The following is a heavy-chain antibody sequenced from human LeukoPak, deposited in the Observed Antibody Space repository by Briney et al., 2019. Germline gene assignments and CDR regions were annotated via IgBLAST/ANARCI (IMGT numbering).Heavy chain of an antibody. CDR3: VRDLGIAARPDY. V-gene: IGHV4-59*12. CDR1: GGSISSYF. J-gene: IGHJ4*02. CDR2: IYHSGST. D-gene: IGHD6-6*01. Sequence: SETLSLTCTVSGGSISSYFWTWIRQPPGKGLEWIGTIYHSGSTYYNPSLKSRVTISVDTSKNQFSLKLSSVTAADTAVYYCVRDLGIAARPDYWGQGTLVTVSS.